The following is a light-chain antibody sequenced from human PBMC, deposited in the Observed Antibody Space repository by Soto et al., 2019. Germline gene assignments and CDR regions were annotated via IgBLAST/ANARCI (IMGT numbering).Light chain of an antibody. CDR1: QSVGRDY. J-gene: IGKJ5*01. V-gene: IGKV3-20*01. Sequence: EIVLTQSPGTLSLSPGERATLSCRASQSVGRDYLAWFQQKPGQPPRLLIYDAPSRATGIPDRFSGSGSGTDFTLTISRLEPEDFAVYYCQQYAASPITFGQGTRLEIK. CDR3: QQYAASPIT. CDR2: DAP.